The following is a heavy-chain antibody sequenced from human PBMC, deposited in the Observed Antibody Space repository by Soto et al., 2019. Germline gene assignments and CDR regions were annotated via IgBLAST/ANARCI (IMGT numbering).Heavy chain of an antibody. CDR1: GFTFSGYA. Sequence: GGSLRLSCAASGFTFSGYAMSWVRQAPGKGLEWVSAISGSGGSTYYADSVKGRFTISRDNSKNTLYLQMNSLRAEDTAVYYCAKEESVGAARPLLYYYGMDVWGQGTTVTVSS. J-gene: IGHJ6*02. CDR3: AKEESVGAARPLLYYYGMDV. D-gene: IGHD6-6*01. V-gene: IGHV3-23*01. CDR2: ISGSGGST.